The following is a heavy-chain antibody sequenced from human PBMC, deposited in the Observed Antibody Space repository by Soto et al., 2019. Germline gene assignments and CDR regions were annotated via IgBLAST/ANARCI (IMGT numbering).Heavy chain of an antibody. CDR2: ISSSSSYI. J-gene: IGHJ5*02. Sequence: GGSLRLSCAASGFTFSSYSMNWVRQAPGKGLEWVSSISSSSSYIYYADSVKGRFTISRDNAKNSLYLQMNSLRAEDTAVYYCARDPDSYGYGDGWFDPWGQGTLVTVSS. D-gene: IGHD5-18*01. CDR3: ARDPDSYGYGDGWFDP. CDR1: GFTFSSYS. V-gene: IGHV3-21*01.